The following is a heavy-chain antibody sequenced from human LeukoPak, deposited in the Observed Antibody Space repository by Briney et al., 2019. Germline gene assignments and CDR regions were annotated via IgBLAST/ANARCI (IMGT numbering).Heavy chain of an antibody. D-gene: IGHD3-22*01. CDR3: AIQXTMIVVVPYFDY. J-gene: IGHJ4*02. CDR1: GLTFSDYY. V-gene: IGHV3-11*04. CDR2: ISSSGSTI. Sequence: GGSLRLSCAASGLTFSDYYMTWIRQAPGKGLEWVAYISSSGSTIYSADSVKGRFTVSRDNAKNSLFLHMNSLRAEDTAIYYXAIQXTMIVVVPYFDYWGQGTLVTVSS.